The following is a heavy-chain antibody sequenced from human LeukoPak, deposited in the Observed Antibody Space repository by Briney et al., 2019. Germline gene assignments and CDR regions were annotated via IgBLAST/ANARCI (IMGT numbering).Heavy chain of an antibody. CDR3: ARGRSARAKGAFDI. D-gene: IGHD6-6*01. J-gene: IGHJ3*02. CDR2: INHSGST. V-gene: IGHV4-34*01. CDR1: GGSFSGYY. Sequence: SETLSLTCAVYGGSFSGYYWSWIRQPPGKGLEWIGEINHSGSTNYNPSLKSRVTISVDTSKNQFSLKLTSVTAADTAVYYCARGRSARAKGAFDIWGQGTMVTVSS.